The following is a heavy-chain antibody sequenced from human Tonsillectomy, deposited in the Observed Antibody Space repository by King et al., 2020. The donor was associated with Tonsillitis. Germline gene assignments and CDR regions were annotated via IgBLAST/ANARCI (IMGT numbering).Heavy chain of an antibody. J-gene: IGHJ6*02. CDR1: GFTFSSYD. V-gene: IGHV3-13*01. CDR3: ARGRCSSTSCYPYYYYYGIDV. Sequence: VQLVESGGGLVQPGGSLRLSCAASGFTFSSYDMHWVRQATGKRLEWVSAIAPAGETYYPDSVKGRFTISRENAKNSLYLQMNSLRAGDTAVYYCARGRCSSTSCYPYYYYYGIDVWGQGTTVTVSS. D-gene: IGHD2-2*01. CDR2: IAPAGET.